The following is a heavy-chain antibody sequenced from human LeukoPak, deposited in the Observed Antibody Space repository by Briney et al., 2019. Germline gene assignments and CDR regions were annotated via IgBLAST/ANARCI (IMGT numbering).Heavy chain of an antibody. CDR2: TYYRSTWYN. D-gene: IGHD6-19*01. CDR1: GDSVSSNSVT. J-gene: IGHJ4*02. Sequence: SQTLSLTCAISGDSVSSNSVTWNWIRQSPSRGLEWLDRTYYRSTWYNDYAVSVRGRITVNPDTSKNQFSLHLNSVTPEDTAVYYCARRAVAGGNHFDYWGQGTLVTVSS. V-gene: IGHV6-1*01. CDR3: ARRAVAGGNHFDY.